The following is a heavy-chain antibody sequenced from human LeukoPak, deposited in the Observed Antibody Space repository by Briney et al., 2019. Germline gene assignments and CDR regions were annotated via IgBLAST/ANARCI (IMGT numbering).Heavy chain of an antibody. J-gene: IGHJ4*01. D-gene: IGHD4-17*01. V-gene: IGHV3-23*01. Sequence: GGSLRLSCAASGFTVSSNYMSWVRQAPGKGLEWVSAISGSGGSTYYADSVKGRFTISRDNSKNTLYLQMNSLRAEDTAVYYCAKDFGDFYPPLFDSWGHGTLVTVSS. CDR3: AKDFGDFYPPLFDS. CDR1: GFTVSSNY. CDR2: ISGSGGST.